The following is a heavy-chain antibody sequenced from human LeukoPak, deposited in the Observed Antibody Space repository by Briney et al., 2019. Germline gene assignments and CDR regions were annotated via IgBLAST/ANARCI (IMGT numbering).Heavy chain of an antibody. D-gene: IGHD3-3*01. CDR2: IYHSGST. V-gene: IGHV4-4*02. Sequence: SGTLSLTCAVSGVSISSSNWWSWVRQPPGKGLEWIGEIYHSGSTNYNPSLKSRVTISVDKSKNQFSLKLSSVTAADTAVYYCARDRNFWSGYPFGDYYYMDVWGKGTTVTVSS. CDR1: GVSISSSNW. J-gene: IGHJ6*03. CDR3: ARDRNFWSGYPFGDYYYMDV.